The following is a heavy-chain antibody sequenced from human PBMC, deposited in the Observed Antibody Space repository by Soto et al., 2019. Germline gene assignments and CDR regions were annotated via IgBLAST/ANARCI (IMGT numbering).Heavy chain of an antibody. D-gene: IGHD6-6*01. CDR3: ARDRILAARGGDYFDY. CDR2: INHSGST. Sequence: QVQLQQWGAGLLKPSETLSLTCAVYGGSFSGYYWSWIRQPPGKGLEWIGEINHSGSTNYNPSLKSRLTISVDTSKDPFPLKLSSVGPADTGVYYFARDRILAARGGDYFDYWGQGTLVTVSS. J-gene: IGHJ4*02. V-gene: IGHV4-34*01. CDR1: GGSFSGYY.